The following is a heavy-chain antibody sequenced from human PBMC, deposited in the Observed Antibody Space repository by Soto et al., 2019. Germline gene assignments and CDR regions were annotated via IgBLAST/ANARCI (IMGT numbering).Heavy chain of an antibody. V-gene: IGHV4-31*03. CDR3: ARDADYGGSRGGMDV. CDR1: GGSVNNANYF. Sequence: QVRLEESGPGLVKPSETLSPICSVSGGSVNNANYFWNWIRHHPENGLEWIGYIYYSGSTRYNPSFKSRVTLSIDTSKNQFSLSLNSVTVADTAVYFCARDADYGGSRGGMDVWGRGTTVTVSS. CDR2: IYYSGST. J-gene: IGHJ6*02. D-gene: IGHD4-17*01.